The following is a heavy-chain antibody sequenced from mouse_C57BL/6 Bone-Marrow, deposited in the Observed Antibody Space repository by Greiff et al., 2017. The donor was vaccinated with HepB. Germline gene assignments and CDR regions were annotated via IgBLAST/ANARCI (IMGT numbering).Heavy chain of an antibody. V-gene: IGHV1-64*01. CDR2: IHPNSGST. D-gene: IGHD1-1*01. CDR1: GYTFTSYW. Sequence: QVQLQQPGAELVKPGASVKLSCKASGYTFTSYWMHWVKQRPGQGLEWIGMIHPNSGSTNYNEKFKSKATLTVDKSSSTAYMQLSSLTSEDSAVYYSIITTENYAMDYWGQGTSVTVSS. CDR3: IITTENYAMDY. J-gene: IGHJ4*01.